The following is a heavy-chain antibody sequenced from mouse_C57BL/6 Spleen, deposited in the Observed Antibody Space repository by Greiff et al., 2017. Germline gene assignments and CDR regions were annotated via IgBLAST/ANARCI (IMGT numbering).Heavy chain of an antibody. CDR1: GYAFSSSW. J-gene: IGHJ2*01. V-gene: IGHV1-82*01. D-gene: IGHD4-1*01. CDR2: IYPGDGDT. Sequence: VKLQESGPELVKPGASVKISCKASGYAFSSSWMNWVKQRPGKGLEWIGRIYPGDGDTNYNGKFKGKATLTADKSSSTAYMQLSSLTSEDSAVYFCAREGNWDDFDYWGQGTTLTVSS. CDR3: AREGNWDDFDY.